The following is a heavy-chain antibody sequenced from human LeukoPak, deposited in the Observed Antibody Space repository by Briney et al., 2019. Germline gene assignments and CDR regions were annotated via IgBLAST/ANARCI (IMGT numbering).Heavy chain of an antibody. V-gene: IGHV3-74*01. CDR3: TRAITYFYGSVTYDWFDS. Sequence: GGSLRLSCAASGFTFSSYWMHWVRQTPGKGLMWVARIKSDGSTIYADSVQGRFTISRDNAKNMVYLQMNSLRADDAAIYYCTRAITYFYGSVTYDWFDSWGQGTRVTVSS. CDR1: GFTFSSYW. J-gene: IGHJ5*01. CDR2: IKSDGST. D-gene: IGHD3-10*01.